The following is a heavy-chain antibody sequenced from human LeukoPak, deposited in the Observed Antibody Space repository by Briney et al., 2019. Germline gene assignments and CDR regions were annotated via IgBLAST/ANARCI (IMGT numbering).Heavy chain of an antibody. CDR3: ARDPTYYYDSSGPGGFDY. J-gene: IGHJ4*02. CDR1: GGSISSGSYY. Sequence: SQTLSLTCTVSGGSISSGSYYWSWIRQPAGTGLEWIGRIYTSGSTNYNPPLKSRVTISVDTSKNQFSLKLSSVTAADTAVYYCARDPTYYYDSSGPGGFDYWGQGTLVTVSS. D-gene: IGHD3-22*01. V-gene: IGHV4-61*02. CDR2: IYTSGST.